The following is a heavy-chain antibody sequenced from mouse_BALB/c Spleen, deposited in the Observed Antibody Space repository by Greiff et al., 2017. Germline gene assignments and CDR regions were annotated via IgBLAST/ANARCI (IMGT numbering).Heavy chain of an antibody. D-gene: IGHD2-3*01. CDR3: AKELYDGYLPFAY. Sequence: QVQLQQSGPSLVQPSQSLSITCTVSGFSLTSYGVHWVRQSPGKGLEWLGVIWRGGSTDYNAAFMSRLSITKDNSKSQVFFKMNSLQADDTAIYYCAKELYDGYLPFAYWGQGTLVTVSA. CDR1: GFSLTSYG. V-gene: IGHV2-5-1*01. CDR2: IWRGGST. J-gene: IGHJ3*01.